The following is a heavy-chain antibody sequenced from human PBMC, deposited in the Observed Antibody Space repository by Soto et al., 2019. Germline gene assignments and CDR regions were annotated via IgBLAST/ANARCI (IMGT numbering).Heavy chain of an antibody. D-gene: IGHD6-19*01. CDR2: MNPNSGNT. CDR1: GYTFTSYD. J-gene: IGHJ6*03. Sequence: ASVKVSCKASGYTFTSYDINWVLQATGQGLEWMGWMNPNSGNTGYAQKFQGRVTMTRNTSISTAYMELSSLRSEDTAVYYCAREGYSSGWYLTYYYYYMDVWGKGTTVTVSS. V-gene: IGHV1-8*01. CDR3: AREGYSSGWYLTYYYYYMDV.